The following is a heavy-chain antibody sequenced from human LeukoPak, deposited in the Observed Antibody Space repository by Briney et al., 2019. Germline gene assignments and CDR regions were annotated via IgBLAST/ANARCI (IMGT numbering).Heavy chain of an antibody. CDR3: ARSNGWYSFDY. CDR2: IYDSGIS. D-gene: IGHD6-19*01. J-gene: IGHJ4*02. CDR1: GGSFSNYF. V-gene: IGHV4-59*01. Sequence: SETLSLTCTVSGGSFSNYFWSWIRQPPGKGLVWVAYIYDSGISNYNPSLKSRVTISVDTSKNQCSLSLSSVTAADTAVYCCARSNGWYSFDYWGQGTLVTVSS.